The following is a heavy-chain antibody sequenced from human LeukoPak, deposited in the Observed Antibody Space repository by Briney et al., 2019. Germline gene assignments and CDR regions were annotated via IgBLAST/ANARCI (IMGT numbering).Heavy chain of an antibody. V-gene: IGHV3-23*01. Sequence: GGSLRLSCAASGFTFSNYAMSWVRQAPGKGLEWVSALDGSGAFTVYGASVKGRFTISRDNSKNTVYLQMRSLRAEDTALYYCAKLIGYCTAGGCYHDNFDVWGQGTMVTISS. D-gene: IGHD2-15*01. CDR3: AKLIGYCTAGGCYHDNFDV. J-gene: IGHJ3*01. CDR1: GFTFSNYA. CDR2: LDGSGAFT.